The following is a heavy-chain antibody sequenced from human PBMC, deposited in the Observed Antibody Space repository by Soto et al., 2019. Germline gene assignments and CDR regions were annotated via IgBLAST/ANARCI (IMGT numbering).Heavy chain of an antibody. CDR3: ATYESNGYYYPPGVDP. J-gene: IGHJ5*02. CDR2: IYDDGRI. Sequence: PGGSLRLSCAASGFTVSNYYMSWVRQAPGKGLEWVSVIYDDGRIYYADSVKGRFTISRDNSKNTLYLQMNSLRAEDTAVYYCATYESNGYYYPPGVDPWGQGTLVTVSS. CDR1: GFTVSNYY. D-gene: IGHD3-22*01. V-gene: IGHV3-66*02.